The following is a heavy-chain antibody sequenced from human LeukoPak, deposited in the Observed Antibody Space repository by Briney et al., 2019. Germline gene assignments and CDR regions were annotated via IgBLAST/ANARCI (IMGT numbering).Heavy chain of an antibody. V-gene: IGHV3-21*01. CDR2: INSSGDYT. CDR3: ARDQGYSYDY. Sequence: GGSLRLSCAASEFSFSSHSMNWVRQAPGKGLEWVSTINSSGDYTCYADSVKGRFTISRDNSKNTLYLQMNSLRAEDTAVYYCARDQGYSYDYWGQGTLVTVSS. D-gene: IGHD5-18*01. J-gene: IGHJ4*02. CDR1: EFSFSSHS.